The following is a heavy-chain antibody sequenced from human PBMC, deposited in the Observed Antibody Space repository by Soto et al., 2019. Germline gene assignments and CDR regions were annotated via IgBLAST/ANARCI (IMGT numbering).Heavy chain of an antibody. CDR1: GFTFSSYW. CDR3: ARDRRHYDFWSGYPYYYYYGMDV. D-gene: IGHD3-3*01. CDR2: IKQDGSEK. Sequence: GGSLRLSCAASGFTFSSYWMSWVRQAPGKGLEWVANIKQDGSEKYYVDSVKGRFTISRDNAKNSLYLQMNSLRAEDTAVYYCARDRRHYDFWSGYPYYYYYGMDVWGQGTTVTASS. V-gene: IGHV3-7*01. J-gene: IGHJ6*02.